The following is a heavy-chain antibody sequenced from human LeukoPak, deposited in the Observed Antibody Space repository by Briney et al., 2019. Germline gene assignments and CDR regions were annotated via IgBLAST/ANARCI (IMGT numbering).Heavy chain of an antibody. D-gene: IGHD6-19*01. CDR1: GFTVSSNY. V-gene: IGHV3-53*01. Sequence: GGSLRLSCAASGFTVSSNYMSWVRQAPGKGLEWVSLIYSGGNTYYADSVKGRFTISGDNSKNTLYLQMNSLRAEDTAVYYCAKPSRAGYDAFDIWGQGTMVTVSS. CDR2: IYSGGNT. CDR3: AKPSRAGYDAFDI. J-gene: IGHJ3*02.